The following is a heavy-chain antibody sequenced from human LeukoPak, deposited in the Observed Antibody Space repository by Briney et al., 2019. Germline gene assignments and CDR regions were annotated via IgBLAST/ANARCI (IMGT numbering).Heavy chain of an antibody. V-gene: IGHV3-23*01. CDR2: ISASGGST. D-gene: IGHD6-25*01. Sequence: GGSLRLSCAGSGLTFSSYAVSWVRQAPGKGLEWVSGISASGGSTYYADSVRGRFTISRDNSKNTLYLQMNSLRAEDTAVYYCAKPYSSGWEIFDYWGQGTLVTISS. CDR3: AKPYSSGWEIFDY. CDR1: GLTFSSYA. J-gene: IGHJ4*02.